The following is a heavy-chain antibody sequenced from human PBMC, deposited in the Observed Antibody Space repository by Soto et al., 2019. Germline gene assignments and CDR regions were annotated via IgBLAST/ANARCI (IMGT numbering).Heavy chain of an antibody. D-gene: IGHD3-3*01. Sequence: GGSHRLSSTASGFNFGSYAMHWVRQAPGKGLEYVSAISSNGGSTYYADSVKGRFTISRDNAKNSLYLQMNSLRAEDTAVYYCARGSLLRFLEWLSNGGFDYWGQGTLVTVSS. CDR1: GFNFGSYA. CDR3: ARGSLLRFLEWLSNGGFDY. V-gene: IGHV3-64*04. J-gene: IGHJ4*02. CDR2: ISSNGGST.